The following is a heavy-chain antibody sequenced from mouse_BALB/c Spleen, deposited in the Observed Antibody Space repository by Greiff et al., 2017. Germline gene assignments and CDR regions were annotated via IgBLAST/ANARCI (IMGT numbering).Heavy chain of an antibody. CDR2: IYPGDGDT. V-gene: IGHV1-87*01. J-gene: IGHJ3*01. CDR3: ATGGLRRPGFAY. D-gene: IGHD2-4*01. Sequence: QVQLQQSGAELARPGASVKLSCKASGYTFTSYWMQWVKQRPGQGLEWIGAIYPGDGDTRYTQKFKGKATLTADKSSSTAYMQLSSLASEDSAVYYCATGGLRRPGFAYWGQGTLVTVSA. CDR1: GYTFTSYW.